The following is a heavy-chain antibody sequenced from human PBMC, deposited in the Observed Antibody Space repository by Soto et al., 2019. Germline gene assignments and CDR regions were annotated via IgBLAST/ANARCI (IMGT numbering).Heavy chain of an antibody. D-gene: IGHD3-16*01. V-gene: IGHV1-18*01. CDR2: ISPYTGNT. Sequence: QVQLVQSGDEVKKPGASVKVSCKASGYIFVNYGIAWVRQAPGQGLEWMGWISPYTGNTHSATKVQGRLTMTTDTSTSTAYMDLESLTSDDTAVYYFVMVDNYVTPTPQDVWGQGTTVTVSS. CDR3: VMVDNYVTPTPQDV. J-gene: IGHJ6*02. CDR1: GYIFVNYG.